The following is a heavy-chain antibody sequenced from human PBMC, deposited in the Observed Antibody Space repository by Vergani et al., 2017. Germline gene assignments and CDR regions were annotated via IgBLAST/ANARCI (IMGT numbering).Heavy chain of an antibody. CDR3: ARRLVGDYGGNSFDY. J-gene: IGHJ4*02. CDR1: GFTFSSYG. Sequence: QVQLVESGGGVVQPGRSLRLSCAASGFTFSSYGMHWVRQAPGKGLEWVAVIWYDGSNKYYADSVKGRFTISRDNSKNTLYLQMNSLRAEDTAVYYCARRLVGDYGGNSFDYWGQGTLVTVSS. CDR2: IWYDGSNK. V-gene: IGHV3-33*01. D-gene: IGHD4-23*01.